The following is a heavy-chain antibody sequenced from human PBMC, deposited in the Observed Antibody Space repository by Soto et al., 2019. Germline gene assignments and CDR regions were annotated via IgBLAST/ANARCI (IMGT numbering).Heavy chain of an antibody. V-gene: IGHV4-59*08. CDR1: GGSLSRYL. J-gene: IGHJ3*02. CDR2: MYYSGSA. Sequence: QVQLQELGPGLVKPSETLSLTCTVSGGSLSRYLWSWIRQPPGKGLEWIGYMYYSGSANYNPSLKSRVTISVDTSKKQFSLKLTSVTAADTAVYYCARPYSTAWADAFDIWGQGTMVTVSS. D-gene: IGHD5-18*01. CDR3: ARPYSTAWADAFDI.